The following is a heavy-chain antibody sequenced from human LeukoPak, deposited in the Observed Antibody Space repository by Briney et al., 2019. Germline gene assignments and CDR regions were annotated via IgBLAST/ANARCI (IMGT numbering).Heavy chain of an antibody. D-gene: IGHD2-15*01. V-gene: IGHV4-59*08. Sequence: PSETLSLTCTVSGGSISDNYWSWIRQPPGKGLGWIGYAYYSGHTNYNSSLKSRVTMSLDTSKSQFSLRLSSVTAADTAVYFCARHPFATPFDYWGPGTLVTVSS. CDR2: AYYSGHT. CDR3: ARHPFATPFDY. J-gene: IGHJ4*02. CDR1: GGSISDNY.